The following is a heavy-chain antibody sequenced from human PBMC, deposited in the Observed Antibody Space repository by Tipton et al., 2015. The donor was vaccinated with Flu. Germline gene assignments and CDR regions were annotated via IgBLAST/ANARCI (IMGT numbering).Heavy chain of an antibody. CDR2: INLDGSKK. J-gene: IGHJ4*02. Sequence: AASGFTFSSYWMSRVRQAPGKGLEWLANINLDGSKKYPVDSVKGRFTVSRDNAKNSLYLQMNSLRVEDTAVYYCARDDTRGYLDYWGQGMLVTVSS. CDR1: GFTFSSYW. CDR3: ARDDTRGYLDY. D-gene: IGHD3-22*01. V-gene: IGHV3-7*01.